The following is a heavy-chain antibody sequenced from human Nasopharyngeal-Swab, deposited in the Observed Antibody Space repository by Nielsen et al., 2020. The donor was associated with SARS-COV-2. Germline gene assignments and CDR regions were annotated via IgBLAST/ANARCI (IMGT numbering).Heavy chain of an antibody. CDR3: AKAGLYSFDT. V-gene: IGHV4-4*02. J-gene: IGHJ5*02. CDR1: GDSFSNYMW. Sequence: SETLSLTCDVSGDSFSNYMWLTWVRQPPGKALEWIGEIFATGSANYNPSLQSRVTMSIETSNNHFSLDLRSVTAADTAIYYCAKAGLYSFDTWGQGILVTVSS. D-gene: IGHD2-15*01. CDR2: IFATGSA.